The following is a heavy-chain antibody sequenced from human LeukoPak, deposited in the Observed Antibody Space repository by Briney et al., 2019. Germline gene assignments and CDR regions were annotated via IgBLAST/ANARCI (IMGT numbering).Heavy chain of an antibody. CDR1: GFTFSIYS. CDR2: ISTSSSYI. D-gene: IGHD6-6*01. CDR3: AREYSTSSGSDAFSM. J-gene: IGHJ3*02. Sequence: GGSLRLSCAASGFTFSIYSMNWVRQAPGKGLEWVSSISTSSSYIYYADSVKGRFTISRDNAKNSLYLQMNSLRAEDTAVYYCAREYSTSSGSDAFSMWGQGTMVTVSS. V-gene: IGHV3-21*01.